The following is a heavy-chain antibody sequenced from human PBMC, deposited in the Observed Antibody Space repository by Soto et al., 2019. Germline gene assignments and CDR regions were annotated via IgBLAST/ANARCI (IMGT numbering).Heavy chain of an antibody. V-gene: IGHV3-23*01. CDR2: ISGSGGTT. CDR1: AFTFSNYA. CDR3: AKSQIGAARYGDY. J-gene: IGHJ4*02. D-gene: IGHD6-13*01. Sequence: EVQLLESGGGLVQPGGSLRLSCAASAFTFSNYAMNWVRQAPGKGLEWVSAISGSGGTTYYADSVKGRFTISRDNSKNTLYLQMNNLRAEDTAVYYCAKSQIGAARYGDYCGQGTLVTVSS.